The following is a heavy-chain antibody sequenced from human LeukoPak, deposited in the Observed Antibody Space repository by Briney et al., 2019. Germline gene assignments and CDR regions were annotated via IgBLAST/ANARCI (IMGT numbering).Heavy chain of an antibody. J-gene: IGHJ4*02. V-gene: IGHV3-23*01. CDR3: AKDRTAWPTNFDS. Sequence: GRSLRLSCAASGFTFSTYPVNCVRQSPVKGREGVSAISISGGTTYYADSGKCRFSISRNNYKNTLKLRMNSLRADETAIYHCAKDRTAWPTNFDSWGQGPLVTVS. CDR2: ISISGGTT. D-gene: IGHD2-21*02. CDR1: GFTFSTYP.